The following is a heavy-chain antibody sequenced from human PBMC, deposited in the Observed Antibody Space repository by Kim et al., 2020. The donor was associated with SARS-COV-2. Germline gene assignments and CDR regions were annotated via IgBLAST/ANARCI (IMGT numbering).Heavy chain of an antibody. V-gene: IGHV1-18*01. CDR3: ARDLGQLLHDAFDI. CDR1: GYTFTSCG. Sequence: ASVKVSCKASGYTFTSCGISWVRQAPGQGLEWMGWISAYNGNTNYAQKLQGRVTMTTDTSTSTAYMELRSLRSDDTAVYYCARDLGQLLHDAFDIWGQGTMVTVSS. D-gene: IGHD2-2*01. CDR2: ISAYNGNT. J-gene: IGHJ3*02.